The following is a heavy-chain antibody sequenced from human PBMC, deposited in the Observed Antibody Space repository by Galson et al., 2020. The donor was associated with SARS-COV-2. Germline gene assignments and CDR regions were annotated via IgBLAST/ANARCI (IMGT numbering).Heavy chain of an antibody. CDR2: IDWDDDK. J-gene: IGHJ6*02. CDR3: ARSHYDILTGYYCGMDV. CDR1: GFSLSTSGMC. Sequence: SGPTLVKPTQTLTLTCTFSGFSLSTSGMCVSWIRQPPGKALEWLARIDWDDDKYYSTSLKTRLTISKDTFKNQVVLTMTNMDPVDTATYYCARSHYDILTGYYCGMDVWGQGTTVTVSS. D-gene: IGHD3-9*01. V-gene: IGHV2-70*11.